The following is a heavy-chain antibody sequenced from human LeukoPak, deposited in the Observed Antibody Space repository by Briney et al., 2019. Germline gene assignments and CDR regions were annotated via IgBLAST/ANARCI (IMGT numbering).Heavy chain of an antibody. CDR1: GGSISSSSYY. CDR2: IYYSGST. J-gene: IGHJ4*02. Sequence: SETLSLTCTVSGGSISSSSYYWGWIRQPPGKGLEWIGSIYYSGSTNYNPSLKSRVTISVDTSKNQFSLKLSSVTAADTAVYYCARGGRAARRSRPFDYWGQGTLVTVSS. V-gene: IGHV4-39*07. D-gene: IGHD6-6*01. CDR3: ARGGRAARRSRPFDY.